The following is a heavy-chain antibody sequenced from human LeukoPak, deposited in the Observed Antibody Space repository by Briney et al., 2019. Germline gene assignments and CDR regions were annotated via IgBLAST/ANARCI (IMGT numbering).Heavy chain of an antibody. CDR2: IDPSDSYT. D-gene: IGHD6-19*01. Sequence: GESLKISCKGSGYRFTNYWISWVRQMPGKGLEWMGRIDPSDSYTNYSPSFQGHVSISADKSINTAYLQWSSLKASDIAIYYCASEGASAAVASADYFDSWGQGTLLTVSS. V-gene: IGHV5-10-1*01. CDR1: GYRFTNYW. CDR3: ASEGASAAVASADYFDS. J-gene: IGHJ4*02.